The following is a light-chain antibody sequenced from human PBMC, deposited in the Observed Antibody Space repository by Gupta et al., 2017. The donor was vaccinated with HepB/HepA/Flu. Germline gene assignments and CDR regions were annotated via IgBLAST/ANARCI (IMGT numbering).Light chain of an antibody. CDR1: SSDVGSYNR. CDR2: EVS. CDR3: CSYAGSSTLV. Sequence: SALPHPASVSGSPSQSTTLSCPGNSSDVGSYNRVSWYQQHPGKAPKLMIYEVSKRPAGVANSFSGSKSGNTASLTISGRQAEDEADYYGCSYAGSSTLVFGGGTKLTVL. V-gene: IGLV2-23*02. J-gene: IGLJ2*01.